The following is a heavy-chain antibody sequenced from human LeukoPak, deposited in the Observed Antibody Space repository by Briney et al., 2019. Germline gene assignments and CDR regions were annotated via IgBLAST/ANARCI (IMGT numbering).Heavy chain of an antibody. CDR3: ARDLKRGYSSGRYSWGTGSSNDY. Sequence: VKVSCKASGYTFTGYYMHWVRQAPGQGLEWMGWISAYNGDTNYAQKLQGRVTMTTDTSTSTAYMELRSLRSDDTAVYYCARDLKRGYSSGRYSWGTGSSNDYWGQGTLVTVSS. V-gene: IGHV1-18*01. CDR1: GYTFTGYY. J-gene: IGHJ4*02. D-gene: IGHD6-19*01. CDR2: ISAYNGDT.